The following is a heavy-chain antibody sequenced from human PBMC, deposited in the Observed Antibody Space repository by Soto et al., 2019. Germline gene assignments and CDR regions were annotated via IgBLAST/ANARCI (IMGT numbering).Heavy chain of an antibody. D-gene: IGHD2-15*01. V-gene: IGHV1-8*01. CDR2: MNPNSGNT. Sequence: ASVKVSCKASGYTFTSYDINWVRQATGQGLEWMGWMNPNSGNTGYAQKFQGRVTMTRNTSISTAYMELSSLRSEDTAMYYCARARKRYCSGGSCYSRYWFDPWGQGTLVTVSS. CDR1: GYTFTSYD. J-gene: IGHJ5*02. CDR3: ARARKRYCSGGSCYSRYWFDP.